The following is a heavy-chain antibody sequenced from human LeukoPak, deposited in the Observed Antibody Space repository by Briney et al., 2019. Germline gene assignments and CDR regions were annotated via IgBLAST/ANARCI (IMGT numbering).Heavy chain of an antibody. Sequence: GGSLRPSCAASGFTFSSYAMSWVRQAPGKGLEWVSAISGSGGSTYYADSVKGRFTISRDNSKNTLYLQMNSLRAEDTAVYYCAKDAITILGVVITRRVPYWTDYWGQGTLVTVSS. V-gene: IGHV3-23*01. J-gene: IGHJ4*02. CDR1: GFTFSSYA. CDR2: ISGSGGST. CDR3: AKDAITILGVVITRRVPYWTDY. D-gene: IGHD3-3*01.